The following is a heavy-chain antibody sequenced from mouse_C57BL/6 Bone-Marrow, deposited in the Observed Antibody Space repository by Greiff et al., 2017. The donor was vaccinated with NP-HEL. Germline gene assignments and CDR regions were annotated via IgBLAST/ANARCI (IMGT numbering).Heavy chain of an antibody. D-gene: IGHD4-1*01. CDR2: INPNNGGT. CDR1: GYTFTDYY. CDR3: ARLTGYYAMDY. V-gene: IGHV1-26*01. Sequence: EVQLQQSGPELVKPGASVKISCKASGYTFTDYYMNWVKQSHGKSLEWIGDINPNNGGTSYNQKFKGKATLTVDKSSSTAYMELRSLTSEDSAVYYCARLTGYYAMDYWGQGTSVTVSS. J-gene: IGHJ4*01.